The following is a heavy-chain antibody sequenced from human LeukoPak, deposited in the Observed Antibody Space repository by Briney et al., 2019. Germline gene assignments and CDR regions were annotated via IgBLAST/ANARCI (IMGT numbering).Heavy chain of an antibody. CDR2: YDGGKT. D-gene: IGHD3-3*01. Sequence: YDGGKTYYADSVEGRFTISRDNSKSTVYLEINSLRSEDTAIYYCARGFNDFWSGSQLEYWGQGTLVTVSS. CDR3: ARGFNDFWSGSQLEY. J-gene: IGHJ4*02. V-gene: IGHV3-30-3*01.